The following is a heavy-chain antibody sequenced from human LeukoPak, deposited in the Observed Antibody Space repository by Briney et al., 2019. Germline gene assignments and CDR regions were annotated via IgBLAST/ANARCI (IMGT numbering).Heavy chain of an antibody. CDR2: IFNTGNT. CDR3: ASRPSDTTWYGVFDY. J-gene: IGHJ4*02. V-gene: IGHV4-59*11. CDR1: GGSINSHY. D-gene: IGHD3-10*01. Sequence: SETLSLTCSVSGGSINSHYWSWIRQPPGKRLEWIGYIFNTGNTNYNPSLASRVTMSVDTSRAQFFLRLSPVTAADTAIYYCASRPSDTTWYGVFDYWSQGTLVTVSS.